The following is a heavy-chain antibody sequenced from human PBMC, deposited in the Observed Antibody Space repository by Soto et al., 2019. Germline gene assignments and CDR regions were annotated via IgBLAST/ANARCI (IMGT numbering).Heavy chain of an antibody. CDR3: ARVPIDNYCSGGSCYSVAGAFDI. Sequence: QVQLVQSGAEVKHPGASVKVSCKASGYTFTSYGISWVRQAPGQGLEWMGWISAYNGNTNYARKLQGRVTMTTDTSTSTAYMELRSLRSDDTAVYYCARVPIDNYCSGGSCYSVAGAFDIWGQGTMVTVSS. D-gene: IGHD2-15*01. V-gene: IGHV1-18*01. CDR1: GYTFTSYG. CDR2: ISAYNGNT. J-gene: IGHJ3*02.